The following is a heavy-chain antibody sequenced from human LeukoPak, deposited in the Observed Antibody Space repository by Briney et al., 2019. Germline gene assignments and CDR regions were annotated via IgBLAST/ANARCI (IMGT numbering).Heavy chain of an antibody. D-gene: IGHD4-17*01. Sequence: PSETLSLTCTVSGGSISSGSYYWSWIRQPAGKGLEWIGRIYTSGSTNYNPSLKSRVTISVDTSKNQFSLKLSSVTAADTAVYYCARATTVTPFDYWGQGTLVTVSS. J-gene: IGHJ4*02. V-gene: IGHV4-61*02. CDR3: ARATTVTPFDY. CDR1: GGSISSGSYY. CDR2: IYTSGST.